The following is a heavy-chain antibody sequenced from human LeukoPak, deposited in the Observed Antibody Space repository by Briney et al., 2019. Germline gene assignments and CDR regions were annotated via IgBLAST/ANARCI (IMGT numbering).Heavy chain of an antibody. CDR2: IYPGDSDT. J-gene: IGHJ3*02. CDR1: GYSFTSYW. V-gene: IGHV5-51*01. Sequence: GESLKISCKGSGYSFTSYWIGWVRQMPGKGLEWMGIIYPGDSDTRYSPSFQGQVTTSADKSISTAYLQWSSLKASDTAMYYCARRGVTTIVVDAFDIWGQGTMVTVSS. CDR3: ARRGVTTIVVDAFDI. D-gene: IGHD5-12*01.